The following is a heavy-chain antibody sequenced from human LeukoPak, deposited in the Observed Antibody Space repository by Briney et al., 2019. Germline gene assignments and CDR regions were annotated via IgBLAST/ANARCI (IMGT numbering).Heavy chain of an antibody. V-gene: IGHV3-7*01. J-gene: IGHJ4*02. CDR2: VNQDGGGE. D-gene: IGHD1-14*01. Sequence: GGSLRFSCAVSGFTITNFWMSWVRQAPGKGLEWVATVNQDGGGEFYVDSVKGRFTISRDSAKNSLYLQMNSLRHEDTAVYYCARNPFDYWGQGTLVTVSS. CDR1: GFTITNFW. CDR3: ARNPFDY.